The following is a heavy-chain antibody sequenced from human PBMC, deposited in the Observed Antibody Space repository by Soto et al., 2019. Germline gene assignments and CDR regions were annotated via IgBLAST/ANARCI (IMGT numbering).Heavy chain of an antibody. V-gene: IGHV5-51*01. CDR1: GYRFASYW. D-gene: IGHD3-10*01. CDR2: IYPGDSDT. Sequence: GESLKISCKGSGYRFASYWIAWVRQVPGRGLEWMGIIYPGDSDTKYSPSFQGLVTMSVDKSTSTAYLQWNSLKAADTAVYYCARQGSSGYYYYGMDVWGQGTTVTVSS. J-gene: IGHJ6*02. CDR3: ARQGSSGYYYYGMDV.